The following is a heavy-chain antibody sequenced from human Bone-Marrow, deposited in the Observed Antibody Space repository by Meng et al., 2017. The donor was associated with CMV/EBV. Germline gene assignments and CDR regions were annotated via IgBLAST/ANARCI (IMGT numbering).Heavy chain of an antibody. CDR2: ISSSGSTI. CDR3: ARDSREVGAMLGYYYYGMDV. CDR1: GFTFTDYY. V-gene: IGHV3-11*01. Sequence: GGSLRLSCAASGFTFTDYYMDWVRQAPGKGLEWVSYISSSGSTIYYADSVKGRFTISRDNAKNSLYLQMNSLRAEDTAVYYCARDSREVGAMLGYYYYGMDVWGQGTTVTVSS. D-gene: IGHD1-26*01. J-gene: IGHJ6*02.